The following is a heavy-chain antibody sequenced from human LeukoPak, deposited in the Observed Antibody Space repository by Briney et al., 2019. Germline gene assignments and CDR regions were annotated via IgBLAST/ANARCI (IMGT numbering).Heavy chain of an antibody. V-gene: IGHV3-74*01. CDR3: ARGRGWYFDL. CDR1: GFTFSNYW. J-gene: IGHJ2*01. D-gene: IGHD3-10*01. Sequence: GGSLRLSCAASGFTFSNYWMHWVRQVPGKGLGWVSHINSDGRIINYADSVKGRFTISRDSAKNTLYLQMNSLRVEDTAVYYCARGRGWYFDLWGRGTLVTVSS. CDR2: INSDGRII.